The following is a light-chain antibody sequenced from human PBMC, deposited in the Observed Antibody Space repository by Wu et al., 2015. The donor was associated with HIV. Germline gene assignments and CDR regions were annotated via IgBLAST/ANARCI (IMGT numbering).Light chain of an antibody. Sequence: EIVLTQSPDTLSLSPGERATLSCRASQTVSSRYLAWYQQKPGQAPRLLIYGASSRATDIPDRFRGSGSGTDFTLTISRLEPEDFAVYYCQQYDSSPSFGQGTKLEIK. CDR3: QQYDSSPS. J-gene: IGKJ2*01. CDR1: QTVSSRY. CDR2: GAS. V-gene: IGKV3-20*01.